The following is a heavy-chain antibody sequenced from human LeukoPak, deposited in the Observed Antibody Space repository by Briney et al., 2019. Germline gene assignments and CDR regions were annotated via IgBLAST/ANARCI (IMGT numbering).Heavy chain of an antibody. J-gene: IGHJ4*02. D-gene: IGHD3-3*01. CDR1: GGSFSGYY. CDR2: INHSGST. V-gene: IGHV4-34*01. Sequence: SETLSLTCAVYGGSFSGYYWSWIRQPPGKGLEWIGEINHSGSTNYNPSLKSRVTISVDTSKNQFSLTLSSVTAADTAVYYCARGPADFWSGYYYDWGQGTLVTVSS. CDR3: ARGPADFWSGYYYD.